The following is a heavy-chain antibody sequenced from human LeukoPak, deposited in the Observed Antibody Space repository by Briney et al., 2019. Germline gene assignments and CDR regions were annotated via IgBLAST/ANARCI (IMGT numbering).Heavy chain of an antibody. CDR1: GGTFSSYA. CDR3: AREDRVYYYDSSGYYFDAFDI. D-gene: IGHD3-22*01. J-gene: IGHJ3*02. CDR2: IIPIFGTA. Sequence: ASVKVSCKASGGTFSSYAISWVRQAPGQGLEWMGGIIPIFGTANYAQKFQGRVTITADESTSTAYMELSSLRSEDTAVYYCAREDRVYYYDSSGYYFDAFDIWGQGTMVTVSS. V-gene: IGHV1-69*13.